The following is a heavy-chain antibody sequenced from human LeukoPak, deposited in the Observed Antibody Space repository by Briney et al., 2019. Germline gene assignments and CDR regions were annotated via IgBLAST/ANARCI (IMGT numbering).Heavy chain of an antibody. D-gene: IGHD3-22*01. Sequence: ASVKVSCKASGYTFTGYYMHWVRQAPGQGLEWMGWINPNSGGTNYAQKFQGRVTMTRDTSISTAYMELSRLRSDDTAVYYCARGLYPYYYDSSGNWFDPWGQGTLVTVSS. CDR1: GYTFTGYY. J-gene: IGHJ5*02. V-gene: IGHV1-2*02. CDR3: ARGLYPYYYDSSGNWFDP. CDR2: INPNSGGT.